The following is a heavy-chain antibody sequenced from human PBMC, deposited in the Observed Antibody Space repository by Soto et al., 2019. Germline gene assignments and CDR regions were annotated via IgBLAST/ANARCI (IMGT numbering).Heavy chain of an antibody. CDR3: ARVTYSSSFSYGMDV. Sequence: ASVKVSCKASGYTFTSYDINWVRQATGQGLEWMGWMNPNSGSTDYAQKFQGWVTMTRDTSISTAYMELSRLRSDDTAVYYCARVTYSSSFSYGMDVWGQGTTVTVSS. CDR2: MNPNSGST. J-gene: IGHJ6*02. D-gene: IGHD6-13*01. V-gene: IGHV1-2*04. CDR1: GYTFTSYD.